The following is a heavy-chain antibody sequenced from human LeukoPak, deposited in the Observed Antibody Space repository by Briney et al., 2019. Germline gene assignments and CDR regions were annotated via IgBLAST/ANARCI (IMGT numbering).Heavy chain of an antibody. J-gene: IGHJ3*02. V-gene: IGHV3-33*01. CDR3: ARDPARSFDI. CDR1: GFTFTNHA. CDR2: IWYDGNNK. Sequence: RRSLRPSCAPSGFTFTNHAIHWVRPAPDKGLEWVSVIWYDGNNKYYADSVQGRFIISRDNSKNTVYLQMNSLRAEGTAVYYCARDPARSFDIWGQGTLVTVSS.